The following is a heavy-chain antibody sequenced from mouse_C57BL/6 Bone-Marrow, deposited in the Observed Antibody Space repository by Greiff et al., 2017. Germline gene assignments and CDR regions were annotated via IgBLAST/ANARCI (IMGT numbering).Heavy chain of an antibody. Sequence: EVQVVESGGGLVKPGGSLKLSCAASGFTFSSYAMSWVRQTPEKRLEWVATISDGGSYTYYPDNVKGRFTISRDNAKNNLYLQMSHLKSEDTAMYYCARGIYYDYYYAMDYWGQGTSVTVSS. CDR2: ISDGGSYT. J-gene: IGHJ4*01. V-gene: IGHV5-4*01. D-gene: IGHD2-4*01. CDR1: GFTFSSYA. CDR3: ARGIYYDYYYAMDY.